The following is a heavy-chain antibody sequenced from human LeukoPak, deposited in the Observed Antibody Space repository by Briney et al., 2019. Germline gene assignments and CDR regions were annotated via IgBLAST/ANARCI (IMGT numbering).Heavy chain of an antibody. CDR3: ARESIAAAGDAFDI. D-gene: IGHD6-13*01. J-gene: IGHJ3*02. CDR2: ISSSSSYI. CDR1: GFTFSSYS. V-gene: IGHV3-21*01. Sequence: LGGSLRLSCAASGFTFSSYSMHWVRQAPGKGLEWVSSISSSSSYIYYADSVKGRFTISRDNAKNSLYLQMNSLRAEDTAVYYCARESIAAAGDAFDIWGQGTMVTVSS.